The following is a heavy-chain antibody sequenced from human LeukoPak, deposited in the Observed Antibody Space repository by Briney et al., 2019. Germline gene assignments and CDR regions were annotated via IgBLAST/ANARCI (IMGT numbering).Heavy chain of an antibody. D-gene: IGHD1-26*01. V-gene: IGHV1-18*01. Sequence: ASVKVSCKASGYTFTSYGISWVRQAPGQGLEWMGWISAYNGITNYAQKLQGRVTMTTDTSTSTAYMELRSLRSDDTAVYYCARVIVGAFCSDYWGQGTLVTVSS. J-gene: IGHJ4*02. CDR3: ARVIVGAFCSDY. CDR1: GYTFTSYG. CDR2: ISAYNGIT.